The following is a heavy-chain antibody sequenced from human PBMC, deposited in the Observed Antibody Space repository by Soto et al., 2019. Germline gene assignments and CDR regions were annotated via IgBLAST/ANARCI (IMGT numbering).Heavy chain of an antibody. V-gene: IGHV1-3*01. CDR3: ARDLITMVRGPYPYYYGMDV. CDR1: GYTFTSYA. CDR2: INAGNGNT. D-gene: IGHD3-10*01. Sequence: ASVKVSCKASGYTFTSYAMHWVRQAPGQRLEWMGWINAGNGNTKYSQKFQGRVTITRDTSASTAYMELSSLRSEDTAVYYCARDLITMVRGPYPYYYGMDVWGQGTTVTV. J-gene: IGHJ6*02.